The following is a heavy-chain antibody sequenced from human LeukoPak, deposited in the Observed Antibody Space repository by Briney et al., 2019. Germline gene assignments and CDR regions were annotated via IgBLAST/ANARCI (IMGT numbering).Heavy chain of an antibody. V-gene: IGHV4-61*02. CDR2: IYTSGST. D-gene: IGHD5-24*01. J-gene: IGHJ6*03. Sequence: PSETLSLTCTVSGGSISSGSYYWSWIRQPAGKGLEWIGRIYTSGSTNYNPSLKSRVTISVDTSKNQFSLKLSSVTAADTAVYYCARVVRDGYQDYYYYYYMDVWGKGTTVTVSS. CDR1: GGSISSGSYY. CDR3: ARVVRDGYQDYYYYYYMDV.